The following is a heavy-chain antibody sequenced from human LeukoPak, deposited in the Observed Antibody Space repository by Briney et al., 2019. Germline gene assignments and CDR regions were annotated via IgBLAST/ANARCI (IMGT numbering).Heavy chain of an antibody. J-gene: IGHJ4*02. CDR1: GGSISTGREY. D-gene: IGHD6-19*01. CDR3: ARLAPYSSGPHFDY. CDR2: VYATGST. V-gene: IGHV4-61*02. Sequence: SETLSLTCTVSGGSISTGREYWSWIRQPARKGLEWIGRVYATGSTNYSPSLKSRATISLDPSKNQFSLKLSSVTAADTAMYYCARLAPYSSGPHFDYWGQGILVTVSS.